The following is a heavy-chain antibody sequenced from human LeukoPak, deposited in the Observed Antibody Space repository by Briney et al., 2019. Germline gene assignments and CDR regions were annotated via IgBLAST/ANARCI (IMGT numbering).Heavy chain of an antibody. Sequence: SETLSLTCTVSGGSISSYYWSWIRQPPGKGLEWIGSLYYSGSTYYNPSLKSQVTISVDTSKNQFSLKLRSVTAADTAVYYCVWGLAAFDIWGQGTMVTVSS. CDR1: GGSISSYY. CDR2: LYYSGST. CDR3: VWGLAAFDI. J-gene: IGHJ3*02. D-gene: IGHD2-21*01. V-gene: IGHV4-59*05.